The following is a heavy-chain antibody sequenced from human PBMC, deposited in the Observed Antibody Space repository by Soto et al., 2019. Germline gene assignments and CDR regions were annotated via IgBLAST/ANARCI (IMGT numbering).Heavy chain of an antibody. Sequence: QVQLQESGPGLVKPSGTLSLTCAVSSGSISSSNWWSWVRQPPGKGLEWIGEIYHSGSTNYNPSLKGRVTISVDKSKTQCSLKLSSVTAADTAVYYCARDRITVTDDAFDIWGQGTMVTVSS. V-gene: IGHV4-4*02. CDR2: IYHSGST. D-gene: IGHD4-4*01. J-gene: IGHJ3*02. CDR1: SGSISSSNW. CDR3: ARDRITVTDDAFDI.